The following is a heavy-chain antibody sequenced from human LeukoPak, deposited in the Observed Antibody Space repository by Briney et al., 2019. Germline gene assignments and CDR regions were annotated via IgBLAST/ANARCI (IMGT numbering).Heavy chain of an antibody. Sequence: PGGSLRLSCAASGFTFDDYAMHWVRQAPGKGLEWVSGISWNSGSIGYADSVKGRFTISRDNAKNSLYLQMNSLRAEDMALYYCAKDVDTAMGNVYFDYWGQGTLVTVSS. CDR1: GFTFDDYA. V-gene: IGHV3-9*03. CDR2: ISWNSGSI. CDR3: AKDVDTAMGNVYFDY. J-gene: IGHJ4*02. D-gene: IGHD5-18*01.